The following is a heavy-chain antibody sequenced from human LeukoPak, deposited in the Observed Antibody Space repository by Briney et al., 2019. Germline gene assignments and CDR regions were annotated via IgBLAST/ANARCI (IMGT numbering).Heavy chain of an antibody. V-gene: IGHV1-2*02. CDR3: ARDKGSGYLPFDF. D-gene: IGHD5-18*01. CDR2: INPNSGDA. CDR1: GYTFTVHY. Sequence: ASVKVSCKASGYTFTVHYIHWVRQAPGQGPEWMGWINPNSGDANYPQKFQGRVTMTGDTSISTAYMEMSSLRSDDTAVYFCARDKGSGYLPFDFWGQGTLVTVSS. J-gene: IGHJ4*02.